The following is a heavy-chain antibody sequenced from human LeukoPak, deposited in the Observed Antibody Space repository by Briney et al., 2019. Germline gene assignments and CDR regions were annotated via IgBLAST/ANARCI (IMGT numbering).Heavy chain of an antibody. Sequence: GGSLRLSCAASGFTFSSYWMSWVRQAPGKGLEWVSAISGSGGSTYYADSVKGRCTISRDNSKNTLYLQMNSLRAEDTAVYYCAKDRFRPVYYFDYWGQGTLVTVSS. D-gene: IGHD3-10*01. V-gene: IGHV3-23*01. CDR2: ISGSGGST. J-gene: IGHJ4*02. CDR1: GFTFSSYW. CDR3: AKDRFRPVYYFDY.